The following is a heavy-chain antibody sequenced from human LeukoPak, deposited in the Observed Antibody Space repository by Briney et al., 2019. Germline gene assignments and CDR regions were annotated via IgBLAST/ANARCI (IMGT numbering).Heavy chain of an antibody. CDR1: GFTFSSYA. CDR3: AKPARDSSSWYYYGMDV. Sequence: PGGSLRLSCAASGFTFSSYAMSWVRQAPGKGLEWVSAISGSGGSTYSADSVKGRFTISRENSKNTLYLQMTSLRAEDTAVYYCAKPARDSSSWYYYGMDVWGQGTTVTVSS. CDR2: ISGSGGST. J-gene: IGHJ6*02. V-gene: IGHV3-23*01. D-gene: IGHD6-13*01.